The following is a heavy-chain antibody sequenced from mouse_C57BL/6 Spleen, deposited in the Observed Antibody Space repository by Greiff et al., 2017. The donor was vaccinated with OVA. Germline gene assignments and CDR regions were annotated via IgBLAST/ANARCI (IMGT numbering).Heavy chain of an antibody. CDR3: AREGHGSSYGWFAY. V-gene: IGHV3-6*01. CDR2: ISYDGSN. Sequence: EVQLVESGPGLVKPSQSLSLTCSVTGYSITSGYYWNWIRQFPGNKLEWMGYISYDGSNNYNPSLKNRISITRDTSKNQFFLKLNSVTTEDTATYYCAREGHGSSYGWFAYWGQGTLVTVSA. D-gene: IGHD1-1*01. CDR1: GYSITSGYY. J-gene: IGHJ3*01.